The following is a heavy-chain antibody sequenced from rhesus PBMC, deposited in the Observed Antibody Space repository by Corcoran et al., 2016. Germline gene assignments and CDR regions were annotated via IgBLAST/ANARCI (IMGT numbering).Heavy chain of an antibody. V-gene: IGHV2-174*01. J-gene: IGHJ4*01. CDR3: VRRLGIAAGRGFDY. D-gene: IGHD6-13*01. Sequence: QVTLKESGPALVKPTQTLTLTCTFSGFSITTGGVAVGWIRQPPGKALEWLALIYWDDDAYYNTSLKSRLTISKDTSKNQVVLTMTNMDPVDTATYFCVRRLGIAAGRGFDYWGQGVLVTVSS. CDR1: GFSITTGGVA. CDR2: IYWDDDA.